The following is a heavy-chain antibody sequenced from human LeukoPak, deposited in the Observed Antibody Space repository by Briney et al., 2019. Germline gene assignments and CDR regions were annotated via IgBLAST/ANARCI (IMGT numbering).Heavy chain of an antibody. Sequence: GESLKISCKGSGYSFTSYWIGWVRRMPGKGLEWMGIIYPGDSDTKYSPSFQGQVTISADKSISTAYLQWSSLKASDTAMYYCARSGYSGYDSFDYWGQGTLVTVSS. V-gene: IGHV5-51*01. CDR2: IYPGDSDT. CDR3: ARSGYSGYDSFDY. J-gene: IGHJ4*02. CDR1: GYSFTSYW. D-gene: IGHD5-12*01.